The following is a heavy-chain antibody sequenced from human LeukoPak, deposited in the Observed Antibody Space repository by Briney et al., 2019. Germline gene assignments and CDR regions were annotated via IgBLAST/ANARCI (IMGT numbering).Heavy chain of an antibody. CDR3: ARVSGDFWSGLDV. V-gene: IGHV4-34*01. CDR1: GGSFSGYY. D-gene: IGHD3-3*01. J-gene: IGHJ6*02. Sequence: PSETLSLTCAVYGGSFSGYYWSWIRQPPGKGLEWIGEINHSGSTNYNPSLKSRVTISVDTSKNQFSLKLSSVTAADTAVYYCARVSGDFWSGLDVRGQGTTVTVSS. CDR2: INHSGST.